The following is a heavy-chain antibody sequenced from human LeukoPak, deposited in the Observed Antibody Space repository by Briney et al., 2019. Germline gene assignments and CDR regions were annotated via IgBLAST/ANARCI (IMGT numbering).Heavy chain of an antibody. CDR1: GFTFSNAW. CDR2: ISGDGTRT. Sequence: GGSLRLSCAASGFTFSNAWMSWVRQAPVKGLEWVSAISGDGTRTYYADSVKGRFTISRDNSKNTLYLEMSSLRVEDTAIYYCAKWPEGAMDYFDYWGQGTLVTVSS. CDR3: AKWPEGAMDYFDY. V-gene: IGHV3-23*01. D-gene: IGHD3-16*01. J-gene: IGHJ4*02.